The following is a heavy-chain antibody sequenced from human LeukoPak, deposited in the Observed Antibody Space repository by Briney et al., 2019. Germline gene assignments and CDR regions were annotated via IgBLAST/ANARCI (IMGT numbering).Heavy chain of an antibody. V-gene: IGHV3-48*01. CDR1: GFTFSSYA. CDR3: ARRDSSGWYYFDY. J-gene: IGHJ4*02. Sequence: PGGSLRLSCAASGFTFSSYAMSWVRQAPGKGLEWVSYISSSSSTIYYADSVKGRFTISRDNAKNSLYLQMNSLRAEDTAVYYCARRDSSGWYYFDYWGQGTLVTVSS. D-gene: IGHD6-19*01. CDR2: ISSSSSTI.